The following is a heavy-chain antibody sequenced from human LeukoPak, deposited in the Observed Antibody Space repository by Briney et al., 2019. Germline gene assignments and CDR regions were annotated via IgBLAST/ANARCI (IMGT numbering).Heavy chain of an antibody. V-gene: IGHV4-59*01. J-gene: IGHJ6*02. Sequence: SETLSLTCTVSGGSISSYYWSWIRQPPGKGLECIGYIYYSGSTNYNPSLKSRVTISVDTSKNQFSLKLSSVTAADTAVYYCARAVGANYYYYGMDVWGQGTTVTVSS. CDR1: GGSISSYY. CDR2: IYYSGST. CDR3: ARAVGANYYYYGMDV. D-gene: IGHD1-26*01.